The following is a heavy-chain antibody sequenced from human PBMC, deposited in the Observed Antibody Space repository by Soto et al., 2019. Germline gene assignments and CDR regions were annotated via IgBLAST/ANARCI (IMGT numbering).Heavy chain of an antibody. J-gene: IGHJ4*02. CDR2: ISYDGSNK. CDR3: ARALRFFDPPNDV. Sequence: TGGSLRLCCGAFGFTCGFYAIHWVRQAPGKGLEWVAVISYDGSNKFYTDSVKGRFTISRDNSKNTVYLQVNSLRAEDTAVYYCARALRFFDPPNDVWGQGTLVTVSS. CDR1: GFTCGFYA. D-gene: IGHD3-9*01. V-gene: IGHV3-30-3*01.